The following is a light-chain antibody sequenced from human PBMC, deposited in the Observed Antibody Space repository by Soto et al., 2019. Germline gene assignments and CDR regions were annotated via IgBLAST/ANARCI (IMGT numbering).Light chain of an antibody. V-gene: IGKV3-15*01. CDR2: GAF. J-gene: IGKJ1*01. CDR3: QQYKDWPTT. Sequence: IVMTQSPATLSVSPGERATLSCRASQSVGSTVAWYQQKPGQAPRLVIYGAFARATGIPARFSGSGSGTEFTLTISSLQSEDFAVYYCQQYKDWPTTFGQGTKVE. CDR1: QSVGST.